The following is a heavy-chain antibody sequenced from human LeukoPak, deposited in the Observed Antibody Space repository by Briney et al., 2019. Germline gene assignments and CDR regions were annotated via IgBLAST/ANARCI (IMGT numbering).Heavy chain of an antibody. J-gene: IGHJ5*02. CDR2: VFHDGIA. D-gene: IGHD2-2*01. CDR3: VRGVVSTSRPPKNRFDP. Sequence: SETLPLSCAVYGGSFSDDFWTWIRLAPEKGLEWIGEVFHDGIANYNPSLKSRAIVSVDTSKKQFSLRLSSVTAADTAVYYCVRGVVSTSRPPKNRFDPWGQGTPVTVSS. CDR1: GGSFSDDF. V-gene: IGHV4-34*01.